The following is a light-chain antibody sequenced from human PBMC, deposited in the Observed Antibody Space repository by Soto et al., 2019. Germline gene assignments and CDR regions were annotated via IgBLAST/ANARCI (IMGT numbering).Light chain of an antibody. V-gene: IGKV3-15*01. Sequence: EIVLTQSPATLSVSPGERATFSCRASQSVSSILAWYQQKPGQAPRLLIYGASTRATGIPARFRGSGSGTELTLTISSLQSEDSAVYYCQQYNNWPMFGQGTKVDIK. CDR3: QQYNNWPM. CDR2: GAS. J-gene: IGKJ1*01. CDR1: QSVSSI.